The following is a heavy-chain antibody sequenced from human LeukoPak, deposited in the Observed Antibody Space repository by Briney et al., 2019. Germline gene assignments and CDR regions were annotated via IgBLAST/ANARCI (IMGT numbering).Heavy chain of an antibody. CDR2: IYYSKNT. Sequence: PSETLSLTCTVSGGSISSSSYYWCWIRQPPGKGLEWIGSIYYSKNTYYNPSLKSRVTISADTSKNQFSLTLGPVSATDTAVYYCVSPRGFSYGYFDYWGQGTLVTVSS. J-gene: IGHJ4*02. CDR1: GGSISSSSYY. D-gene: IGHD5-18*01. V-gene: IGHV4-39*01. CDR3: VSPRGFSYGYFDY.